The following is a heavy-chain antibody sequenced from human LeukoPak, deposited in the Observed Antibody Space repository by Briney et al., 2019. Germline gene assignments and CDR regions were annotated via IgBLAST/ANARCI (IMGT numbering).Heavy chain of an antibody. Sequence: GGSLRLSCAASGFTFSSYAMHWVRQAPGKGLEWVAVISYDGSNKYYADSVKGRFTISRDNSKNSLYLQMNSLRAEDTAVYYCARDLVTGTTRRYFDYWGQGTLVTVSS. CDR3: ARDLVTGTTRRYFDY. CDR1: GFTFSSYA. V-gene: IGHV3-30*04. J-gene: IGHJ4*02. CDR2: ISYDGSNK. D-gene: IGHD1-7*01.